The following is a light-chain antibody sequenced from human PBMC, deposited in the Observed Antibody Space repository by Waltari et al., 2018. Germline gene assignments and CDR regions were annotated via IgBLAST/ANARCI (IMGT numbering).Light chain of an antibody. V-gene: IGLV2-23*02. CDR2: DVN. CDR1: SSDIGNDNL. J-gene: IGLJ3*02. CDR3: CSYAGSAISV. Sequence: QSALTQTATVSGSPGQSITISCSGTSSDIGNDNLVSWYQQHPGNAPTPIIYDVNKRPSGVSNRFSGSKSGNTAFLTISGLQTADEADYYCCSYAGSAISVFGGGTKVTVL.